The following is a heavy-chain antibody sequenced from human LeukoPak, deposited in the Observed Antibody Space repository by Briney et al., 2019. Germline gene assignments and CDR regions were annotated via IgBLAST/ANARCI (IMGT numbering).Heavy chain of an antibody. J-gene: IGHJ6*03. CDR3: AAAGSSWYNYYYYMDV. CDR2: IVVGSGNT. V-gene: IGHV1-58*01. Sequence: AASVKVSCKASGFTFTSSAVQWVRQARGQRLEWIGWIVVGSGNTNHAQKFQERVTITRDMSTSTAYMELSSLRSEDTAVYYCAAAGSSWYNYYYYMDVWGKGTTVTVSS. CDR1: GFTFTSSA. D-gene: IGHD6-13*01.